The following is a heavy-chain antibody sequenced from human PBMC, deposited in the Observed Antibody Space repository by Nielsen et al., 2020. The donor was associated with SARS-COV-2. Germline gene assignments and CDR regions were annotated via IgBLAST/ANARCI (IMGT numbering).Heavy chain of an antibody. CDR1: GYRFTSYW. CDR2: IYPGDSDT. Sequence: GESLKISCKGSGYRFTSYWIGWVRQMPGKGLEWMGIIYPGDSDTRYSPSFQGQVTISADKSTTTAYLQWSSLKASDTAMYYCARHSSSSTWFDPWGQGTLVTVSS. J-gene: IGHJ5*02. CDR3: ARHSSSSTWFDP. D-gene: IGHD6-6*01. V-gene: IGHV5-51*01.